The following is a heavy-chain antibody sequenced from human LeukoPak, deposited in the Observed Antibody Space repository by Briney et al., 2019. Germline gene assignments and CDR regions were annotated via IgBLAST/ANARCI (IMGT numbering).Heavy chain of an antibody. CDR3: ARLAVVPLEVQAADPRSLDHYYYGMDV. CDR1: GYSFTSYW. D-gene: IGHD2-2*01. V-gene: IGHV5-51*01. CDR2: IYPGDSDT. Sequence: GESLKISCKGSGYSFTSYWIGWVRQMPGKGLEWMGIIYPGDSDTRYSPSFQGQVTISADKSISTAYLQWSSLKASDTAMYYCARLAVVPLEVQAADPRSLDHYYYGMDVWGKGTTVTVSS. J-gene: IGHJ6*04.